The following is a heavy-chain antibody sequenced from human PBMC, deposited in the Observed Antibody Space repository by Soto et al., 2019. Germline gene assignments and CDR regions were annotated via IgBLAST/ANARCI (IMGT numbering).Heavy chain of an antibody. CDR2: VSPSGDST. V-gene: IGHV3-23*01. CDR3: AIPSGLTVTGPDY. D-gene: IGHD3-9*01. J-gene: IGHJ4*02. CDR1: GFIFSTYS. Sequence: GGSLRLSCEASGFIFSTYSMTWVRQVPGKGLEWVAAVSPSGDSTYYADSLKGRLTISRDNSKNTVFLQMNSLSAEDTAIYYCAIPSGLTVTGPDYWGQGNLVTVS.